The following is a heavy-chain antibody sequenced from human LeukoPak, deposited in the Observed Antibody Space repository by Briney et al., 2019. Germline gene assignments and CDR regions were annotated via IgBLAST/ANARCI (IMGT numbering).Heavy chain of an antibody. V-gene: IGHV1-2*02. CDR3: ARGGPDSYGFEKRTKNWFDP. Sequence: ASVKVSCKASGYIFTNYAMHWVRQAPGQRLEWMGWINPNSGGTNYAQKFQGRVTMTRDTSISTAYMELSRLRSDDTAVYYCARGGPDSYGFEKRTKNWFDPWGQGTLVTVSS. D-gene: IGHD5-18*01. CDR1: GYIFTNYA. J-gene: IGHJ5*02. CDR2: INPNSGGT.